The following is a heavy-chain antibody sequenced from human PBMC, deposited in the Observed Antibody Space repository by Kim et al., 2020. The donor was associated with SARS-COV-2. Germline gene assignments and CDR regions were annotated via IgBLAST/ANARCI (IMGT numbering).Heavy chain of an antibody. CDR1: GYTFTSYD. CDR2: MNPNSGNT. J-gene: IGHJ4*02. V-gene: IGHV1-8*01. D-gene: IGHD2-2*02. Sequence: ASVKVSCKASGYTFTSYDINWVRQATGQGLEWMGWMNPNSGNTGYAQKFQGRVTMTRNTSISTAYMELSSLRSEDTAVYYCARAENRYCSSTSCYSLGYWGQGTLVTVSS. CDR3: ARAENRYCSSTSCYSLGY.